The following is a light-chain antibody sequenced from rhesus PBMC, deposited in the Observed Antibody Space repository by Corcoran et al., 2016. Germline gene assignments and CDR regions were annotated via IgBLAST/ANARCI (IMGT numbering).Light chain of an antibody. CDR3: QHYYSTPFT. J-gene: IGKJ3*01. CDR2: EAS. Sequence: DIQMTQSPSSLSASVGDRVTITCRASQGITNDLAWYQQKPGETPKLLFYEASSLQSGIPSRFSGSGSGTDFTLTISSLQSEDFATYYCQHYYSTPFTFGPGTKLDIK. V-gene: IGKV1-25*01. CDR1: QGITND.